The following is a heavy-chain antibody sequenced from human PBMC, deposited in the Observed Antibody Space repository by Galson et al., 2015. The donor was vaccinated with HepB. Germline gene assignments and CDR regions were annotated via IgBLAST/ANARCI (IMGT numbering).Heavy chain of an antibody. CDR1: GFTFSSYA. J-gene: IGHJ3*02. D-gene: IGHD3-16*01. Sequence: SLRLSCAASGFTFSSYAMHWVRQAPGKGLEWVAVISYDGSNKYYADSVKGRFTISRDNSKNTLYLQMNSLRAEDTAVYYCARDRAFEGDRHDAFDIWGQGTMVTVSS. V-gene: IGHV3-30-3*01. CDR3: ARDRAFEGDRHDAFDI. CDR2: ISYDGSNK.